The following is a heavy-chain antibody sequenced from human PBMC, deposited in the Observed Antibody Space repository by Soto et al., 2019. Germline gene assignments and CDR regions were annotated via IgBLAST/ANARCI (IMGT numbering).Heavy chain of an antibody. Sequence: QITLKESGPTRVRPTQTLALTCTFSGISLTTSGVGVGWIRKTPGKALEWLAVIYWDDDKRYSPSLKRRLTITKDTSKNQVVLTMADMDPVDTATYFCAHRGYMYGNWDHGYFDYWGQGTLVTVS. CDR2: IYWDDDK. CDR1: GISLTTSGVG. V-gene: IGHV2-5*02. D-gene: IGHD5-18*01. J-gene: IGHJ4*02. CDR3: AHRGYMYGNWDHGYFDY.